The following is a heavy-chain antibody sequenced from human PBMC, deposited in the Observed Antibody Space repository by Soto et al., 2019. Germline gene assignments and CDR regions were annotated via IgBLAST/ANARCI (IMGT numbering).Heavy chain of an antibody. CDR2: ISGSGGDT. J-gene: IGHJ3*01. CDR1: EFTFSAYA. V-gene: IGHV3-23*01. D-gene: IGHD4-17*01. Sequence: EVQVLESGGGLVQPGGSLRRSCSTSEFTFSAYAMTWVRQPPGEGLEWVASISGSGGDTSYADSVKGRFSIFRDNSKNTLYLRMYSLRVEDTAVYYCTRDPNGDHIGAFDFWGQGILVTVSS. CDR3: TRDPNGDHIGAFDF.